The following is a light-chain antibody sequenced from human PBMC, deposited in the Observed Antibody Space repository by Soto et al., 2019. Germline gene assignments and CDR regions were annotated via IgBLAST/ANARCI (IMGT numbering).Light chain of an antibody. CDR3: QQYNQWPRGT. Sequence: EIVMTQSPATLSVSLGERATLSFRASQSVGSSHLAWYQQKPGQAPRLLIYGASSRATGIPDRFSGSGSGTEFTLTISSLQSEDFTLYYCQQYNQWPRGTFGQGTKVDIK. J-gene: IGKJ1*01. CDR1: QSVGSSH. CDR2: GAS. V-gene: IGKV3D-15*01.